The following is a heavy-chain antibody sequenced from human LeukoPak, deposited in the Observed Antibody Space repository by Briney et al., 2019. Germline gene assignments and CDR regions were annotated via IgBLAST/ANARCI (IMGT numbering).Heavy chain of an antibody. V-gene: IGHV4-38-2*02. Sequence: SETLSLTCTVSGYSISSGYYRGWIRQPPGKGLEWIGSIYHSGSTYYNPSLKSRVTISVDTSKNQFSLKLSSVTAADTAVYYCARDTSRNYDFWSGYEQYNWFDPWGKGTLVTVSS. CDR2: IYHSGST. CDR1: GYSISSGYY. J-gene: IGHJ5*02. D-gene: IGHD3-3*01. CDR3: ARDTSRNYDFWSGYEQYNWFDP.